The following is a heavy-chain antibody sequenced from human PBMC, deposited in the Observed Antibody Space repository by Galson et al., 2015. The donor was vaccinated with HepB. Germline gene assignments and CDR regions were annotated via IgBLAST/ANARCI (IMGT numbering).Heavy chain of an antibody. CDR1: GFTFRNYW. V-gene: IGHV3-74*01. CDR3: ARGRGFDT. CDR2: INTDGSST. J-gene: IGHJ3*02. Sequence: LRLSCAVSGFTFRNYWMHWVRQAPGKGLVWVSRINTDGSSTSCEDSVKGRFTISRDNAKNTVYLQMNSLRAEDTAVYYCARGRGFDTWGQGTMVTASS.